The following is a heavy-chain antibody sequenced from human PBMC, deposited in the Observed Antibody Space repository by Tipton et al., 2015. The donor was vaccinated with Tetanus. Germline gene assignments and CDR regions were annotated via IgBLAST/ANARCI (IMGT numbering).Heavy chain of an antibody. Sequence: GSLRLSCAVSGFIFSSYTMNWVRQAPGKGLEWVASISSTSTYIYYADSLKGRFTISRDSAKNSLYLQMNSLRAEDTAVYYCASGSALDYWGQGTLVTVSS. J-gene: IGHJ4*02. V-gene: IGHV3-21*01. D-gene: IGHD6-25*01. CDR2: ISSTSTYI. CDR3: ASGSALDY. CDR1: GFIFSSYT.